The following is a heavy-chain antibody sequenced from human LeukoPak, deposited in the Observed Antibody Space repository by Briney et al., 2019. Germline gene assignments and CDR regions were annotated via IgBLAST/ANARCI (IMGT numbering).Heavy chain of an antibody. V-gene: IGHV3-30-3*01. Sequence: PGGSLRLSCAASGFTLSTYALHWVRQAPGKGLEWVAVISYDGSNIYYADSVKGRFTISRDNSKNTLYLQMNSLRTEDTAVYYCASVGEYYDVLTGPDYWGQGTLVTVSS. CDR1: GFTLSTYA. CDR3: ASVGEYYDVLTGPDY. CDR2: ISYDGSNI. D-gene: IGHD3-9*01. J-gene: IGHJ4*02.